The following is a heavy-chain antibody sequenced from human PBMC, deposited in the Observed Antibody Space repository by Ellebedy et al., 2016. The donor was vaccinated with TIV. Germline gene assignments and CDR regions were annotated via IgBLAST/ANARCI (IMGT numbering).Heavy chain of an antibody. CDR3: ARVRYYDSSGLDY. CDR2: IYYSGST. J-gene: IGHJ4*02. V-gene: IGHV4-39*07. Sequence: SETLSLTXTVSGGSISSSSYYWGWIRQPPGKGLEWIGSIYYSGSTYYNPSLKSRVTISVDTSKNQFSLKLSSVTAADTAVYYCARVRYYDSSGLDYWGQGTLVTVSS. CDR1: GGSISSSSYY. D-gene: IGHD3-22*01.